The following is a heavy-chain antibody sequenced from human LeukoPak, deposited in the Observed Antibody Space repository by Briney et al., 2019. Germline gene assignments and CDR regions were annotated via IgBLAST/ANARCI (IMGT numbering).Heavy chain of an antibody. J-gene: IGHJ4*02. CDR1: GGSIGSDGYY. CDR2: IYYSGST. Sequence: SETLSLTCTVSGGSIGSDGYYWNWIRQHPGKGQEWIGYIYYSGSTSYNPSLESRLTISVDTSKNQFSLRLSSVTAADTAVYYCARGRYYGFSGDYWGQGTLVTVSS. D-gene: IGHD3-10*01. CDR3: ARGRYYGFSGDY. V-gene: IGHV4-31*03.